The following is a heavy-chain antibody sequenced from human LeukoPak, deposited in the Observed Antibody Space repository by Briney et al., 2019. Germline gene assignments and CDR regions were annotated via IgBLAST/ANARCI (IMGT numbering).Heavy chain of an antibody. CDR3: ARLPMAITPHVDH. V-gene: IGHV4-59*01. Sequence: SETLSLTCTVSGGSITSYYRSWIRQPPGKGLEWIGYIYYSGSTNYNPSLKSRVTISVDTSKNQFSLKLRSVTAADTAVYYCARLPMAITPHVDHWGQGTLVTVSS. D-gene: IGHD4-23*01. CDR2: IYYSGST. CDR1: GGSITSYY. J-gene: IGHJ4*02.